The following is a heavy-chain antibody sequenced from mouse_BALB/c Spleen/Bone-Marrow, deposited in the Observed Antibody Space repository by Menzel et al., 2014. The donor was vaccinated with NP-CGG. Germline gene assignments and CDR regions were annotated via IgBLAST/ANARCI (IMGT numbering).Heavy chain of an antibody. D-gene: IGHD3-1*01. CDR2: ISSGGGNT. Sequence: EVKVVESGGGLVKPGGSLKLSCAASGFAFSSYDMSWVRQTPEKRLEWVAYISSGGGNTYYPDTVKGRFTISRDNAKNTLYLQMSSLKSEDTAMYCCARHGSGYDWGQGTTLTVSS. V-gene: IGHV5-12-1*01. J-gene: IGHJ2*01. CDR1: GFAFSSYD. CDR3: ARHGSGYD.